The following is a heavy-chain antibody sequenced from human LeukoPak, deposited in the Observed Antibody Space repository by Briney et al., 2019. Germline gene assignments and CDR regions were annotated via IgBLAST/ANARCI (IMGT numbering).Heavy chain of an antibody. CDR3: ARLKHGRYCIGGRCYAAWFDP. V-gene: IGHV4-34*01. J-gene: IGHJ5*02. D-gene: IGHD2-15*01. Sequence: SETLSLTCAVYGGSFSGYYWSWIPKPPGKGLEWSGEINHSGSTNYNPSLKSRVTISVDTSKNQFSLKLSSVTAADTAVYYCARLKHGRYCIGGRCYAAWFDPWGQGTLVTVSS. CDR2: INHSGST. CDR1: GGSFSGYY.